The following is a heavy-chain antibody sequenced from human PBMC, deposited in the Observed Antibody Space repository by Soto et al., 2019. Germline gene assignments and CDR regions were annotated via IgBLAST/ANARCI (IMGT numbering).Heavy chain of an antibody. CDR1: GFTFSSYS. CDR2: ISSSSSYI. V-gene: IGHV3-21*01. D-gene: IGHD2-2*02. J-gene: IGHJ3*02. CDR3: ARVPAVITDDAFDI. Sequence: GGSLRLSCAASGFTFSSYSMNWVRQAPGKGLEWVSSISSSSSYIYYADSVKGRFTISRDNAKNSLYLQMNSLRAEDTAVYYCARVPAVITDDAFDIWGQGTMVTVSS.